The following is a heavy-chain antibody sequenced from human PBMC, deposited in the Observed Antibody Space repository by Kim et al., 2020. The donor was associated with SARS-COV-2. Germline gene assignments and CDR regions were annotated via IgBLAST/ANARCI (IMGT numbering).Heavy chain of an antibody. J-gene: IGHJ5*02. CDR1: GDSISSYY. V-gene: IGHV4-59*08. Sequence: SETLSLTCTVSGDSISSYYWSWIRQPPGKGLEWIGYIYYSGSTNYNPSLKSRVTISVDTSKNQFSLKLSSVTAADTAMYYCARHGWSYSLNWFDPWGQGT. CDR3: ARHGWSYSLNWFDP. D-gene: IGHD3-10*01. CDR2: IYYSGST.